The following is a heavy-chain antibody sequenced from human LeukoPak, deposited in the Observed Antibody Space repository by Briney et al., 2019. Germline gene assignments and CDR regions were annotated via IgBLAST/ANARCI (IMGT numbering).Heavy chain of an antibody. J-gene: IGHJ4*02. CDR1: GGSISSYY. D-gene: IGHD6-19*01. Sequence: SETLSLTCTVSGGSISSYYRSWIRQPAGKGLEWIGRIYTSGSTNYNPSLKSRVTMSVDTSKNQFSLKLSSVTAADTAVYYCARGGSGSGWFPADYWGQGTLVTVSS. V-gene: IGHV4-4*07. CDR2: IYTSGST. CDR3: ARGGSGSGWFPADY.